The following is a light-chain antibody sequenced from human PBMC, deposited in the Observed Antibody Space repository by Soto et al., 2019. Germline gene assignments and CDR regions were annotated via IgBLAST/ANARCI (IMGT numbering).Light chain of an antibody. V-gene: IGKV3-15*01. CDR3: QQYNDWPPWT. J-gene: IGKJ1*01. CDR2: GAS. CDR1: QSITNN. Sequence: EIVMTQSPATLSVSLGDRATLSCRASQSITNNLAWYQQKPGQAPRLLIYGASTMATGIPARFSGSGSGTDFTPSISGLQPEDFAVYCCQQYNDWPPWTFGQGTKVEIK.